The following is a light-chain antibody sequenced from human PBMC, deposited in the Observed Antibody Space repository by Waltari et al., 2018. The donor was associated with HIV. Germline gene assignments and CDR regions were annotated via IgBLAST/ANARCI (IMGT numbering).Light chain of an antibody. CDR1: QDVFRH. CDR3: LQYNAWPPVT. Sequence: EIMMMQSPDALYVSPGERVSISCRASQDVFRHVAWYQQKPGLPPRLVIFDTSIRATGGPARFSGSGSGTEFILTITSLQPEDFAVYYCLQYNAWPPVTFGGGTKVDI. CDR2: DTS. V-gene: IGKV3-15*01. J-gene: IGKJ4*01.